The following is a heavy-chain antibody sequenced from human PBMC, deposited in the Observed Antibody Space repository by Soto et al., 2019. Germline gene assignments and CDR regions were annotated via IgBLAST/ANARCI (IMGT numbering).Heavy chain of an antibody. D-gene: IGHD6-6*01. CDR3: TRHSSGIAARRYYYYMDV. CDR1: GFTFSGSA. V-gene: IGHV3-73*01. CDR2: IRSKANSYAT. J-gene: IGHJ6*03. Sequence: GGSLRLSCAASGFTFSGSAMHWVRQAYGKGLEWVGRIRSKANSYATAYAASVKGRFTISRDDSKNTAYLQMNSLKTEDTAVYYCTRHSSGIAARRYYYYMDVWGKGTTVTVSS.